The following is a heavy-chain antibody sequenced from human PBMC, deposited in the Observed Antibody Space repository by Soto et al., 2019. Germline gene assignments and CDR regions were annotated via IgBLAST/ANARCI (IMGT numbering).Heavy chain of an antibody. CDR1: GFTFSSYA. J-gene: IGHJ4*02. CDR3: AKDFWPGVVAAYHPGLEYYFDY. V-gene: IGHV3-23*01. Sequence: GGSLRLSCAASGFTFSSYAMSWVRQAPGKGLEWVSAISGSGGSTYYADSVKGRFTISRDNSKNTLYLQMNSLRAEDTAVYYCAKDFWPGVVAAYHPGLEYYFDYWGQGTLVTVSS. CDR2: ISGSGGST. D-gene: IGHD2-15*01.